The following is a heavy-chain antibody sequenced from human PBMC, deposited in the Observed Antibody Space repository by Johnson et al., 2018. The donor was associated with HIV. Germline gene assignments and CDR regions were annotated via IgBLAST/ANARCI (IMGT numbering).Heavy chain of an antibody. CDR1: GFTFDDYG. J-gene: IGHJ3*02. CDR3: AKQLAGHDAFDI. V-gene: IGHV3-20*04. D-gene: IGHD6-6*01. CDR2: INLNGGIT. Sequence: VQVLESGGGVVQPGRSLRLSCAPSGFTFDDYGISWVRQVPGKGLEWVSGINLNGGITYYADSVKGRFTISRDNAKNSLYLQMNNLRAEDTALYYCAKQLAGHDAFDIWGQGTMVTVSS.